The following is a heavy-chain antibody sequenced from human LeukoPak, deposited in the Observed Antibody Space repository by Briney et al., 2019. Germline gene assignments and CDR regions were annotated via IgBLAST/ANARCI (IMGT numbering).Heavy chain of an antibody. J-gene: IGHJ4*02. V-gene: IGHV3-11*01. D-gene: IGHD3-10*01. Sequence: GGSLRLSCAASGFTFSDYYMSWIRQAPGKGLEWVSYISSSGSTIYYADSVKGRFTISRDNAKNSLYLQMNSLTAEDTGVYYCARAGWFGESTLDYWGQGTLVTVSS. CDR1: GFTFSDYY. CDR2: ISSSGSTI. CDR3: ARAGWFGESTLDY.